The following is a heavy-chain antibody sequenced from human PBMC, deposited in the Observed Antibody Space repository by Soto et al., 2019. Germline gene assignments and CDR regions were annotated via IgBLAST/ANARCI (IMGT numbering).Heavy chain of an antibody. D-gene: IGHD6-19*01. CDR1: GFTFSSYG. CDR2: IWYDGSNK. J-gene: IGHJ4*02. CDR3: ARDSSSGLFDY. Sequence: QVQLVESGGGVVQPGRSLRLSCAASGFTFSSYGMHWVRQAPGKGLEWVAVIWYDGSNKYYADSVKGRFTISRDNSKHTLYLQMNSLRAEDTAVYYCARDSSSGLFDYWGQGTLVTVSS. V-gene: IGHV3-33*01.